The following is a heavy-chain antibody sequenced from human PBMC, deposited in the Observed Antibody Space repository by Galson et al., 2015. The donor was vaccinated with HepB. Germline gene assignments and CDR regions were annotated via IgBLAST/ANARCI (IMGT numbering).Heavy chain of an antibody. V-gene: IGHV3-33*01. D-gene: IGHD4-11*01. Sequence: SLRLSCAASGFSFSNYGMHWVRQAPGTGLEWVAVIWVDGSNKHYVDSVKGRFTISRDTAKNTLYLKMNSLRAEDTAVYYCARDPTTAAYYYGMDVGGQGTTVTVSS. CDR3: ARDPTTAAYYYGMDV. J-gene: IGHJ6*02. CDR1: GFSFSNYG. CDR2: IWVDGSNK.